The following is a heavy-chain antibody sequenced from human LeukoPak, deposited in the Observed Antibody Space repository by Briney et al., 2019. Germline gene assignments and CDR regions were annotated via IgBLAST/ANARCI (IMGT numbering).Heavy chain of an antibody. D-gene: IGHD6-13*01. CDR3: ARGEYSSSWPQYFQH. CDR1: GGSISGNIYH. CDR2: IYHSGST. V-gene: IGHV4-30-2*01. J-gene: IGHJ1*01. Sequence: SETLSLTCTVSGGSISGNIYHWSWIRQPPGKGLEWIGYIYHSGSTYYNPSLKSRVTISVDRSKNQFSLKLSSVTAADTAVYYCARGEYSSSWPQYFQHWGQGTLVTVSS.